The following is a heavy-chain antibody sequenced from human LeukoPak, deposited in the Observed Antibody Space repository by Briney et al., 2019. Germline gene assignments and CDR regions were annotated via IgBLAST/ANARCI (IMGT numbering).Heavy chain of an antibody. D-gene: IGHD6-13*01. V-gene: IGHV3-21*01. CDR1: GFTFSSYS. CDR2: VSSSSYI. Sequence: GSLRLSCAASGFTFSSYSMNGVRQAPGKGLEWVSSVSSSSYIYYADSVKGRFTISRDNAKNSLYLQMNSLRAEDTAVYYCAREVAAAGTFFDYWARGTLVTVSS. J-gene: IGHJ4*02. CDR3: AREVAAAGTFFDY.